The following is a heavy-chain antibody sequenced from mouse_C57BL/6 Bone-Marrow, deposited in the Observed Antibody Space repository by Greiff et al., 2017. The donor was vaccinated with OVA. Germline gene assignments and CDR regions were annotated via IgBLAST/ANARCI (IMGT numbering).Heavy chain of an antibody. J-gene: IGHJ4*01. Sequence: VQLQESGPGLVAPSQSLSITCTVSGFSLTSYGVHWVRQPPGKGLEWLVVIWSDGSTTYNSALKSRLSISKDNSKSQVFLKMNSRQTDDTAMYYCARHDYDGGYAMDYWGQGTSVTVSA. V-gene: IGHV2-6-1*01. CDR3: ARHDYDGGYAMDY. D-gene: IGHD2-4*01. CDR1: GFSLTSYG. CDR2: IWSDGST.